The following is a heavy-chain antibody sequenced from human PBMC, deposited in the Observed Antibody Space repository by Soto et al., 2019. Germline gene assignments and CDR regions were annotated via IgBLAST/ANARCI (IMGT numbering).Heavy chain of an antibody. CDR1: GYSFSDFY. Sequence: ASVKVSCKTSGYSFSDFYIHWVRQAPGQGLEWMGWMKTKNGGTNLGQKFRSRVTLTRDTSINTLYMELSGLTSDDTALYYCAGGNLTVPSRDSWGQGTLVTVSS. J-gene: IGHJ4*02. CDR2: MKTKNGGT. D-gene: IGHD6-19*01. CDR3: AGGNLTVPSRDS. V-gene: IGHV1-2*02.